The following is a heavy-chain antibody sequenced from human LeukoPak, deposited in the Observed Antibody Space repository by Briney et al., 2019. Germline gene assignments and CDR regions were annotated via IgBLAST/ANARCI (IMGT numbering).Heavy chain of an antibody. Sequence: LAGGSLRLSCAASGFTFSTYAVNWVRQAPGKGLEWVSTISGSGDSTYYADSVKGRFTISRDNSKNTLYLQMNSLRAEDTAVYYCAKSYYDSSGYYSRVPCNYWGQGTLVTVSS. CDR2: ISGSGDST. D-gene: IGHD3-22*01. J-gene: IGHJ4*02. CDR1: GFTFSTYA. V-gene: IGHV3-23*01. CDR3: AKSYYDSSGYYSRVPCNY.